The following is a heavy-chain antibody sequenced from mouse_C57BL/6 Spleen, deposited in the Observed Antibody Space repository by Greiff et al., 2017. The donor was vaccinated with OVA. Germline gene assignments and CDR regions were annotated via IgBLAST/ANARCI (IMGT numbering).Heavy chain of an antibody. V-gene: IGHV1-81*01. Sequence: VMLVESGAELARPGASVKLSCKASGYTFTSYGISWVKQRTGQGLEWIGEIYPRSGNTYYNEKFKGKATLTADKSSSTAYMELRSLTSEDSAVYFCATTVVAYWYFDVWGTGTTVTVSS. CDR2: IYPRSGNT. D-gene: IGHD1-1*01. CDR3: ATTVVAYWYFDV. CDR1: GYTFTSYG. J-gene: IGHJ1*03.